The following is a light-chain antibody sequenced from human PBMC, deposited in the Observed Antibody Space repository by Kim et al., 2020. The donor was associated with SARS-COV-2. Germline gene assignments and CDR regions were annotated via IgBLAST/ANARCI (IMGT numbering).Light chain of an antibody. CDR3: SSYTSSSSLEV. CDR2: DVR. Sequence: HSITLSCTGTSRDVGGYDYVSWYQQHPGKAPKLMIYDVRNRPSGVSNRFSGSKSGNTASLTISGLQVEDEADYYCSSYTSSSSLEVFGGGTQLTVL. CDR1: SRDVGGYDY. V-gene: IGLV2-14*03. J-gene: IGLJ2*01.